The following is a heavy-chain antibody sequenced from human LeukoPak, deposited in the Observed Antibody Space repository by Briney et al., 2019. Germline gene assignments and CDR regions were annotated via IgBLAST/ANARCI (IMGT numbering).Heavy chain of an antibody. CDR1: GYTFTSYA. J-gene: IGHJ4*02. CDR2: INAGNGNT. Sequence: ASVKVSCKASGYTFTSYAMHWVRQAPGQRLEWMGWINAGNGNTKYSQKFQGRVTMTRDTSTSTVYMELSSLRFEDTAVYYCARDQGIVVVTAPGNWGQGTLVTVSS. V-gene: IGHV1-3*01. D-gene: IGHD2-21*02. CDR3: ARDQGIVVVTAPGN.